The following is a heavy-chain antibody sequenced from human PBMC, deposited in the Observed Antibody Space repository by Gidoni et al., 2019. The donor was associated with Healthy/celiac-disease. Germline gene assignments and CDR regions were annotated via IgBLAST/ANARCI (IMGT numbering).Heavy chain of an antibody. D-gene: IGHD6-13*01. V-gene: IGHV4-39*01. Sequence: QLQLQAAGPGLVTPSGTLSRPCTVSGGSISSSSYYGGWLRQPPGKGLAWIGSIYYSGSTYYNPSLTRRVTISVDTSKNQFSLKLSSVTAADTAVYYCARSTGSSWGQVTLVTVSS. CDR2: IYYSGST. CDR3: ARSTGSS. J-gene: IGHJ4*02. CDR1: GGSISSSSYY.